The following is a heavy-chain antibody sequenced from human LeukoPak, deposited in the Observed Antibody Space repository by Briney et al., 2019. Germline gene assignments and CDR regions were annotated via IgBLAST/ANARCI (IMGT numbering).Heavy chain of an antibody. Sequence: GASVKVSCKAPGYTFTCYYMHWVRHAPGQGLEWMGRINPNSGSTNYAQKFQGRVTMTIDTSISTAYMELSRLRSDDTAVYYCARIDGYNAPLGYWGQGTLVTVSS. CDR2: INPNSGST. V-gene: IGHV1-2*06. CDR3: ARIDGYNAPLGY. CDR1: GYTFTCYY. J-gene: IGHJ4*02. D-gene: IGHD5-24*01.